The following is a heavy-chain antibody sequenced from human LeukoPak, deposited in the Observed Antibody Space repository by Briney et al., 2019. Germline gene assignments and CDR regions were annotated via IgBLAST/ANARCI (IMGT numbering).Heavy chain of an antibody. Sequence: GGSLRLSCAASGFTFSSYGMHWVRQAPGKGLEWVAFIRYDGSNKYYADSVKGRFTISRDNSKNTLYLQMNSLRAEDTAVYYCGRIADWTGDHDAFDIWGQGTMVTVSS. J-gene: IGHJ3*02. CDR1: GFTFSSYG. CDR2: IRYDGSNK. D-gene: IGHD6-13*01. CDR3: GRIADWTGDHDAFDI. V-gene: IGHV3-30*02.